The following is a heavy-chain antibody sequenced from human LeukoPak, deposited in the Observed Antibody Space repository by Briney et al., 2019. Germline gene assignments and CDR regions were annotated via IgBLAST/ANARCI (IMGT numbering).Heavy chain of an antibody. V-gene: IGHV1-8*01. CDR1: GYTVTSYD. CDR3: ASGYYYDSSGYLPDHY. CDR2: MNPNSGNT. Sequence: GASVKVSCKASGYTVTSYDINWVRQATGQGLEWMGWMNPNSGNTGYAQKFQGRVTMTRNTSISTAYMELSSLRSEDTAVYYCASGYYYDSSGYLPDHYWGQGTLVTVSS. D-gene: IGHD3-22*01. J-gene: IGHJ4*02.